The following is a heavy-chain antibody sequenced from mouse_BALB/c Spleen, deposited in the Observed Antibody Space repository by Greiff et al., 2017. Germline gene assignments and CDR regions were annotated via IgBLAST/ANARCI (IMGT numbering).Heavy chain of an antibody. CDR3: ARGDNPRYFDV. V-gene: IGHV5-6-5*01. CDR2: ISSGGST. Sequence: DVKLVESGGGLVKPGGSLKLSCAASGFTFSSYAMSWVRQTPEKRLEWVASISSGGSTYYPDSVKGRFTISRDNARNILYLQMSSLRSEDTAMYYCARGDNPRYFDVWGAGTTVTVSS. J-gene: IGHJ1*01. CDR1: GFTFSSYA.